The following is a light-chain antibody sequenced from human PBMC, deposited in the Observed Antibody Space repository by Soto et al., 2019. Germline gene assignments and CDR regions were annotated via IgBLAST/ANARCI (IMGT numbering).Light chain of an antibody. V-gene: IGKV3-20*01. CDR3: QQYSSSPLT. CDR1: HSVTSTY. J-gene: IGKJ4*01. CDR2: GAS. Sequence: EIVLTQSPGPLSLSPGERATLSCRASHSVTSTYLAWYQQKPGQAPRLLIYGASSRATGIPDRFSGSGSGTDFTLTISRLEPEDFAVYYCQQYSSSPLTFGGGTKVEIK.